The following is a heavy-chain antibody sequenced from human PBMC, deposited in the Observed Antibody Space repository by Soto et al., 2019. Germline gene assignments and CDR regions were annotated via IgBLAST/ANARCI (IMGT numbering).Heavy chain of an antibody. CDR3: ANSMGIGGCDI. CDR1: GFSFSTSGVT. V-gene: IGHV2-5*01. CDR2: IYWNDDK. D-gene: IGHD2-2*03. J-gene: IGHJ3*02. Sequence: QITLKESGPTLVKPTHTLTLTCTFSGFSFSTSGVTVGWIRQPPGRALEWLALIYWNDDKRYSPSLKRRLTITKDTSKNQVVLTMTNMDPVHTATYYCANSMGIGGCDIWGQGTMVTVSS.